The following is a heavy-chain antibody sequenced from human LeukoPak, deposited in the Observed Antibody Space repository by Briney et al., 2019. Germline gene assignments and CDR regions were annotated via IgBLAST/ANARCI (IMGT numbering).Heavy chain of an antibody. J-gene: IGHJ6*03. Sequence: SVKVSCKASGGTFSSYTISWVRQAPGQGLEWMGRIIPILGIANYAQKFQGRVMITADKSTSTAYMELSSLRSEDTAVYYCARSMGYCSRTSCLASRSGQHPLYYYMDVWGKGTTVTVSS. CDR2: IIPILGIA. CDR3: ARSMGYCSRTSCLASRSGQHPLYYYMDV. V-gene: IGHV1-69*02. CDR1: GGTFSSYT. D-gene: IGHD2-2*01.